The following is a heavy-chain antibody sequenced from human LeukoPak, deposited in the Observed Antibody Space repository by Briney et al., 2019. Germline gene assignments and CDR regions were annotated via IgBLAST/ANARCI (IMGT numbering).Heavy chain of an antibody. CDR3: AKKWSGDYDSSGVNDAFDI. D-gene: IGHD3-22*01. CDR1: AFTFRSYG. Sequence: PGGSLRLSCAASAFTFRSYGMHWVRQAPGKGLEWVAFIRYHGSDKYYADSVKDRFTISRDNSKNTLYLQMNSLRAEDTGVYYCAKKWSGDYDSSGVNDAFDIWGQGTMVTVSS. V-gene: IGHV3-30*02. J-gene: IGHJ3*02. CDR2: IRYHGSDK.